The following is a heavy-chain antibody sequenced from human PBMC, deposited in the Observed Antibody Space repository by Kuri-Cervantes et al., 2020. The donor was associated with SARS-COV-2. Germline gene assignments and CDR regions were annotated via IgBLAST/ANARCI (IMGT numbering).Heavy chain of an antibody. J-gene: IGHJ5*02. CDR3: ARDLTDSSSWYLYWFNP. D-gene: IGHD6-13*01. V-gene: IGHV1-69*08. CDR1: GGTLSCYS. CDR2: IIPILGPA. Sequence: SVKVSWKPSGGTLSCYSIIWVRQAPGQGLEWMGRIIPILGPANYAQKFQGRVTITADTSTSTAYMELSSLRSEDTAVYYCARDLTDSSSWYLYWFNPWGQGTLVTVSS.